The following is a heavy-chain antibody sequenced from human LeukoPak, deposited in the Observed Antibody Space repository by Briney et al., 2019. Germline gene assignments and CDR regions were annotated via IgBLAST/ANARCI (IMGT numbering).Heavy chain of an antibody. D-gene: IGHD3-10*01. J-gene: IGHJ5*02. V-gene: IGHV1-2*02. Sequence: ASVKVSCKASGYTFTGYYMHWVRQAPGQGLEWMGWINPNSGGTNYAQKFQGRVTMTRDTSISTAYMELSRLRSDDTAVYYCARPRLWFGEGSWFDPWGRGTLVTVSS. CDR3: ARPRLWFGEGSWFDP. CDR1: GYTFTGYY. CDR2: INPNSGGT.